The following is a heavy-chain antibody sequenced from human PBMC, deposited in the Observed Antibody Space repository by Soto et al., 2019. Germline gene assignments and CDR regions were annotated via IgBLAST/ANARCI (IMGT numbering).Heavy chain of an antibody. J-gene: IGHJ6*03. CDR1: GFTFSSYA. D-gene: IGHD6-13*01. CDR2: ISGSGGST. CDR3: ATGIAAAGTLSIYDYYYYMDV. Sequence: GGSLRLSCAASGFTFSSYAMSWVRQAPGKGLERVSAISGSGGSTYYADSVKGRFTISRDNSKNTLYLQMNSLRSEDTAVYYCATGIAAAGTLSIYDYYYYMDVWGKGTTVTVSS. V-gene: IGHV3-23*01.